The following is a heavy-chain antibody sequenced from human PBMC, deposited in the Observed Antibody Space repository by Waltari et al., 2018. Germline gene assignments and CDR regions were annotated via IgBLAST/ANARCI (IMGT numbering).Heavy chain of an antibody. Sequence: QVQLVESGGGVVQPGGSLRLSCAASGFTFSGYGMHWVRQAPGKGLEWEAFIRNDGSTKDDVDSVKGRFTISRDNSNNTLYLQMNSLRAEDTAIYYCAKTYGSSWYMDVWGKGTTVTVS. CDR2: IRNDGSTK. J-gene: IGHJ6*03. D-gene: IGHD6-13*01. V-gene: IGHV3-30*02. CDR3: AKTYGSSWYMDV. CDR1: GFTFSGYG.